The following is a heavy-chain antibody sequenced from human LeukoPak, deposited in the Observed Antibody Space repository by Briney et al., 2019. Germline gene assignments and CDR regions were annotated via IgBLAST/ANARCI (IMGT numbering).Heavy chain of an antibody. J-gene: IGHJ5*02. CDR3: AKRNWNYSKESPYNWFDP. Sequence: GGSLRLSCAASGFTFSSYAMSWVRQAPGKRLEWVSAISGSGGSTYYADSVKGRFTISRDNSKNTLCLQMNSLRAEDTAVYYCAKRNWNYSKESPYNWFDPWGQGTLVTVSS. D-gene: IGHD1-7*01. V-gene: IGHV3-23*01. CDR2: ISGSGGST. CDR1: GFTFSSYA.